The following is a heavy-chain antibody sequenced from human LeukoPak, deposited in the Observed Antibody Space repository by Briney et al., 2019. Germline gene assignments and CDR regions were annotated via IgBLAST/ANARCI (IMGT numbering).Heavy chain of an antibody. V-gene: IGHV3-11*06. CDR2: ISSSSSYT. CDR3: ARDIAAAGKDY. Sequence: GGSLRLSCAASGFTFSDYYMSWIRQAPGKGLEWVSYISSSSSYTNYADSVKGRFTISRDNAKNSLYLQMNSLRAEDTAVYYCARDIAAAGKDYWGQGTLVPVSS. J-gene: IGHJ4*02. CDR1: GFTFSDYY. D-gene: IGHD6-13*01.